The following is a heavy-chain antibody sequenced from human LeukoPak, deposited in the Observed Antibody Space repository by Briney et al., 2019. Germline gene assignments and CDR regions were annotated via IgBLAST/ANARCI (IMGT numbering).Heavy chain of an antibody. J-gene: IGHJ5*02. CDR2: INPNSGGT. V-gene: IGHV1-2*02. D-gene: IGHD6-13*01. Sequence: ASVKVSCKASGYTFTGCYMHWVRQAPGQGLEWMGWINPNSGGTNYAQKFQGRVTMTRDTSISTAYMELSRLRSDDTAVYYCARAYSSRTSPYNWFDPWGQGTLVTVSS. CDR3: ARAYSSRTSPYNWFDP. CDR1: GYTFTGCY.